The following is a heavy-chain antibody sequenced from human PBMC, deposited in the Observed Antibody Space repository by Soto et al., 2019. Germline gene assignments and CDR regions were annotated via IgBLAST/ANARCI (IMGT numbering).Heavy chain of an antibody. J-gene: IGHJ4*02. D-gene: IGHD3-10*01. CDR3: ARGRRYYGSGSLDY. CDR1: GDSFTSYW. V-gene: IGHV5-51*01. Sequence: GEFLEISSNGSGDSFTSYWIGWVRQMPGKGLEWMGIIYPGDSDTRYSPSFQGQVTISADKSISTAYLQWSSLKASDTAMYYCARGRRYYGSGSLDYWGQGTLVTVSS. CDR2: IYPGDSDT.